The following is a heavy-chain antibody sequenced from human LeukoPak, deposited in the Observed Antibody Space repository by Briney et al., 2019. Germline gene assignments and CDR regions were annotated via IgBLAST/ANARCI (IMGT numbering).Heavy chain of an antibody. V-gene: IGHV3-30*04. CDR2: ISYDGSNK. D-gene: IGHD3-10*01. CDR3: ARSHYGSGSYYPENWFDP. Sequence: GGSLRLSCAASGFTFSSYAMHWVRQAPGKGLEWVAVISYDGSNKYYADSVKGRFTISRDNSKNTLYLQMNSLRAEDTAVYYCARSHYGSGSYYPENWFDPWGQGTLVTVSS. J-gene: IGHJ5*02. CDR1: GFTFSSYA.